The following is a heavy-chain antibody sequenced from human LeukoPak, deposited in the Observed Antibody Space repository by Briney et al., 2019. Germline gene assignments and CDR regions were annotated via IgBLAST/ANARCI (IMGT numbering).Heavy chain of an antibody. J-gene: IGHJ4*02. D-gene: IGHD6-19*01. Sequence: GVSLRLSCAASGFTFSSYAMSWVRQAPGKGLEWVSAISGSGGSTYYADSVKGRFTISRDNSKNTLYLQMNSLRAEDTAVYYCAKDLRYSSGWGPFDYWGQGTLVTVSS. CDR2: ISGSGGST. CDR3: AKDLRYSSGWGPFDY. CDR1: GFTFSSYA. V-gene: IGHV3-23*01.